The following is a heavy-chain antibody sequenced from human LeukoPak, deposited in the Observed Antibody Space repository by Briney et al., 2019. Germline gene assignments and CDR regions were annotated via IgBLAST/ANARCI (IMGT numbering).Heavy chain of an antibody. D-gene: IGHD3-9*01. J-gene: IGHJ4*02. Sequence: PGGSLRLSCTASGFTFGDHSVSGFRQAPGKGREWGGFIRSKAYGGTAEYAASVKGRFTISRDDSKSVAYLQMDSLQTEDTAVYYCTREIRYFDWFQADYWGQGTLVTVSS. CDR3: TREIRYFDWFQADY. CDR1: GFTFGDHS. CDR2: IRSKAYGGTA. V-gene: IGHV3-49*03.